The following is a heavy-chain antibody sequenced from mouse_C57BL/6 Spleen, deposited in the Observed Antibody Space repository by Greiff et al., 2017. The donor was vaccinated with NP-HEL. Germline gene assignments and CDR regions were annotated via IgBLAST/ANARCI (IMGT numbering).Heavy chain of an antibody. Sequence: VQLQQSGAELVKPGASVKLSCKASGYTFTSYWMHWVKQRPGQGLEWIGMIHPNSGSTNYNEKFKSKATLTVDKSSSTAYMQLSSLTSEDSAVYYGARGLGRGDYAMDYWGQGTSVTVSS. CDR3: ARGLGRGDYAMDY. D-gene: IGHD4-1*01. J-gene: IGHJ4*01. CDR2: IHPNSGST. CDR1: GYTFTSYW. V-gene: IGHV1-64*01.